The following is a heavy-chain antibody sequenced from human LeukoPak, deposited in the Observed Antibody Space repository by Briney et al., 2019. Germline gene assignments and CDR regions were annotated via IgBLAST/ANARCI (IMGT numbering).Heavy chain of an antibody. D-gene: IGHD3-22*01. V-gene: IGHV4-4*07. CDR1: GGSISSYY. CDR2: IYTSGGT. Sequence: SETLSLTCTVSGGSISSYYWSWIRQPAGKGLEWIGRIYTSGGTNYNPSLKSRVTLSVDTSKNQFSLKLSSVTAADTAVYFCARDRGSITMIVDTSWGQGTLVTVSS. CDR3: ARDRGSITMIVDTS. J-gene: IGHJ4*02.